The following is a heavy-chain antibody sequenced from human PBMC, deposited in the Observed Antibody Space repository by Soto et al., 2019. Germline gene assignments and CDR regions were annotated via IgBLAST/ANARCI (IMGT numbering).Heavy chain of an antibody. CDR3: STNYYDSRGYDNWFDP. D-gene: IGHD3-22*01. CDR1: GFTFRDYA. Sequence: GGSLRLSCTASGFTFRDYAMSWFRQAPGKGLEWVGFIRSKAYGGTVVYAASVKGRFTISRDDSKSIAYLQMNSLKTEDTAVYYCSTNYYDSRGYDNWFDPWGQRTPVTVSS. CDR2: IRSKAYGGTV. J-gene: IGHJ5*02. V-gene: IGHV3-49*03.